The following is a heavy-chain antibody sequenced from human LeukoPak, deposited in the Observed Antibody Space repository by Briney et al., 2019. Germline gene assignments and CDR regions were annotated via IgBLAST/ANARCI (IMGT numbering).Heavy chain of an antibody. J-gene: IGHJ5*02. CDR2: MYYSGST. D-gene: IGHD3-22*01. V-gene: IGHV4-30-4*01. CDR1: GGSISSGDYY. Sequence: SETLSLTCTVSGGSISSGDYYWSWIRQPPGEGLEWIGYMYYSGSTYYNPPLKSRVTISVDTSKNQFSLKLSSVTAADTAVYYCARPYYYDSRIDPWGQGTLVTVSS. CDR3: ARPYYYDSRIDP.